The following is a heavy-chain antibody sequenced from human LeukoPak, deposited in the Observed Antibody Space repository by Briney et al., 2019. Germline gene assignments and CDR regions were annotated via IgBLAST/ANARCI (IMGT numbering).Heavy chain of an antibody. J-gene: IGHJ4*02. V-gene: IGHV4-59*01. D-gene: IGHD2-15*01. CDR1: GGSISSYY. CDR3: AREVGYCSGGSCYSYFDY. Sequence: KPSETLSLTCTVSGGSISSYYWSWIRQPPGKGLEWIGCIYYSGSTNYNASLTNRVTISVDTSKNQFSLKLSSVTAADTAVYYCAREVGYCSGGSCYSYFDYWGQGTLVTVSS. CDR2: IYYSGST.